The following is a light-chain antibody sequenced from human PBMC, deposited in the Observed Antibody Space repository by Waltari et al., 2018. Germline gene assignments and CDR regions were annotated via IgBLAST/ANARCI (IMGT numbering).Light chain of an antibody. Sequence: QSVLTQPPSASGTPGQRVTISCSGSRSNIGSNYVTWYQQPPGTAPKLLIYRNNQRPSGVPDRFSASKSGTSASLAISGLRSEDEADYYCAAWDDSLSGRVFGGGTKVTVL. J-gene: IGLJ3*02. CDR1: RSNIGSNY. CDR2: RNN. V-gene: IGLV1-47*01. CDR3: AAWDDSLSGRV.